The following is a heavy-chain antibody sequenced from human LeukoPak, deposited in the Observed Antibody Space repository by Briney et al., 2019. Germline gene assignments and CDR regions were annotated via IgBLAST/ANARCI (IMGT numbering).Heavy chain of an antibody. V-gene: IGHV1-18*01. CDR2: ISAYNGNT. CDR3: ARGAGVVVITTIDY. D-gene: IGHD3-22*01. CDR1: GYTFTSYG. J-gene: IGHJ4*02. Sequence: GASVTVSCTASGYTFTSYGISWVGQAPGQGLEWMGWISAYNGNTNYAQKLQGRVTMTTDTSTSTAYMELRSLRSDDTAVYYCARGAGVVVITTIDYWGQGTLVTVSS.